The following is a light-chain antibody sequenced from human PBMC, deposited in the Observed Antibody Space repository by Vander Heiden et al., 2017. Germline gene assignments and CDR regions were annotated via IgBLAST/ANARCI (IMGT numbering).Light chain of an antibody. CDR3: GTWDSSPSYWV. CDR2: QTS. CDR1: TSDIANNY. J-gene: IGLJ3*02. Sequence: QPVLTTPPSASSAPGQQLPVSCSGSTSDIANNYASWYQQHPGTAPKLLIYQTSKRPSGIPDRFSGSKSGTSATLGITGLQTVDEADYYCGTWDSSPSYWVFGGGTKLTVL. V-gene: IGLV1-51*02.